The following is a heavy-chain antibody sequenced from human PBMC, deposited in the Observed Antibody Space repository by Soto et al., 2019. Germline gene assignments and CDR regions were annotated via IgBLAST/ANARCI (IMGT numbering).Heavy chain of an antibody. D-gene: IGHD6-13*01. Sequence: QVQLVQSGAEVKKPGASVKVSCKASGYTFTGYYMHWVRQAPGQGLEWMGWINPNSGGTNYAQKLQGWVTMTRDTSISTAYMELSRLRSDDTAVYYCARSRSSWSTDPYGSGSWLSYWGQGTLVTVSS. J-gene: IGHJ4*02. CDR1: GYTFTGYY. V-gene: IGHV1-2*04. CDR3: ARSRSSWSTDPYGSGSWLSY. CDR2: INPNSGGT.